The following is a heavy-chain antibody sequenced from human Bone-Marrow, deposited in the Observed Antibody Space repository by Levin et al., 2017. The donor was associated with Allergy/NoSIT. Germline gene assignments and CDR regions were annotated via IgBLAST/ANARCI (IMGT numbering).Heavy chain of an antibody. CDR1: GGSISSGDYY. Sequence: SQTLSLTCTVSGGSISSGDYYWSWIRQPPGKGLEWIGYIYYSGSTYYNPSLKSRVTISVDTSKNQFSLKLSSVTAADTAVYYCARQHPYYYDSSGYYYDFDYWGQGTLVTVSS. J-gene: IGHJ4*02. CDR3: ARQHPYYYDSSGYYYDFDY. V-gene: IGHV4-30-4*01. D-gene: IGHD3-22*01. CDR2: IYYSGST.